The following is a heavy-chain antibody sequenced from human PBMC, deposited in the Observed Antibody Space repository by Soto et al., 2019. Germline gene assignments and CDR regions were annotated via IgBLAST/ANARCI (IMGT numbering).Heavy chain of an antibody. CDR2: INPSGGST. J-gene: IGHJ4*02. D-gene: IGHD3-16*01. CDR3: ARVRSPLGFDY. Sequence: GASVKVSCKASGYTFTSYYMHCVRQAPGQGLEWMGIINPSGGSTSYAQKFQGRVTMTRDTSTSTVYMELSSLRSEDTAVYYCARVRSPLGFDYWGQGTLVTVSS. V-gene: IGHV1-46*03. CDR1: GYTFTSYY.